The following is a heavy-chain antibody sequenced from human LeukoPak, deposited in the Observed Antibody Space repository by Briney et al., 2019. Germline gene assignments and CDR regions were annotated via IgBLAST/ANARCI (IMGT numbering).Heavy chain of an antibody. V-gene: IGHV4-38-2*01. CDR3: ARGLCSSIDCYNDAFDF. J-gene: IGHJ3*01. CDR1: GYSISRGFY. CDR2: IYGGGTT. Sequence: SETLSLTCAVSGYSISRGFYWVWIRQSPGKGLEWIASIYGGGTTYYNPALKNRLTISLDTSKNHFSVNLTSVTAADTAVYYCARGLCSSIDCYNDAFDFWGQGTMVTVSS. D-gene: IGHD2-2*02.